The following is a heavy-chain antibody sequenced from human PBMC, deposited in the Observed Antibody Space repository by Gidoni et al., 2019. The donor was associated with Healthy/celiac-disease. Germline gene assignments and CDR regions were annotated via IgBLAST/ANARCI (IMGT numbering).Heavy chain of an antibody. J-gene: IGHJ5*02. Sequence: QVQLVQSGAEVKKPGSSVKVSCKASGGTFSSYAISWVRQAPGQGLEWMGGIIPIFGTANYAQKFQGRVTITADESTSTAYMELSSLRSEDMAVYYCARWGAGYDSSGYYYYNWFDPWGQGTLVTVSS. CDR1: GGTFSSYA. D-gene: IGHD3-22*01. V-gene: IGHV1-69*01. CDR3: ARWGAGYDSSGYYYYNWFDP. CDR2: IIPIFGTA.